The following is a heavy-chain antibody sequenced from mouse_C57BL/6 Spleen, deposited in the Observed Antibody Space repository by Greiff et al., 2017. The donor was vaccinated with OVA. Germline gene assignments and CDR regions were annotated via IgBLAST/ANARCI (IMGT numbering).Heavy chain of an antibody. D-gene: IGHD2-4*01. Sequence: VQLQQSGPELVKPGASVKISCKASGYSFTGYYMNWVKQSPEKSLEWIGEINPSTGGTTYNQKFKAKATLTVDKSSSTAYMQLKSLTSEDSAVYYCARSGLYYDPDYWGQGTTLTVSS. CDR1: GYSFTGYY. V-gene: IGHV1-42*01. J-gene: IGHJ2*01. CDR3: ARSGLYYDPDY. CDR2: INPSTGGT.